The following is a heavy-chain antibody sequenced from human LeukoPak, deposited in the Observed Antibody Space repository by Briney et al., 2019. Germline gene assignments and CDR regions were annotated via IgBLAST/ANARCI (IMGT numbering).Heavy chain of an antibody. D-gene: IGHD1-1*01. V-gene: IGHV3-74*01. CDR2: INGDGSST. Sequence: GGSLRLTCAASGFSFSSYWMHWVRQAPGKGLVWVSRINGDGSSTRYADSVKGRFTISRDNAKNTLYLQMNSLRAEDTAVYYCARGGLNALEAFDIWGQGTLVTVCS. J-gene: IGHJ3*02. CDR3: ARGGLNALEAFDI. CDR1: GFSFSSYW.